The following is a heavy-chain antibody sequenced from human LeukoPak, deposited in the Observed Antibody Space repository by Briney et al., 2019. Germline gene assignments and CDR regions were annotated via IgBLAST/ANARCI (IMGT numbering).Heavy chain of an antibody. D-gene: IGHD2/OR15-2a*01. CDR2: ISGSGGST. V-gene: IGHV3-23*01. Sequence: GGSLRLSCVASGFIVSSNYMSWVRQAPGKGLEWVSAISGSGGSTYYADSVKGRFTISGDNSKNTLFLQINSLRAEDTAVYYCAKAPPSLSSPDNWGQGTLVTVSS. CDR1: GFIVSSNY. J-gene: IGHJ4*02. CDR3: AKAPPSLSSPDN.